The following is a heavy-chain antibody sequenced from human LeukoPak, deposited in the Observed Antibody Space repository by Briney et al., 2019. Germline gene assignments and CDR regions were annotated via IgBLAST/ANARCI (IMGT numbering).Heavy chain of an antibody. CDR2: ISSSSSTI. D-gene: IGHD6-25*01. J-gene: IGHJ4*02. Sequence: GGALTLSCAASGFTFSTYSVNWLRQAPGKGLEGVAYISSSSSTIYYADSVQGRFTISRDNAKNSLYLQMISLRADDTAVYYCARRITASGKHYFDHWGQGTLVAVSS. CDR1: GFTFSTYS. CDR3: ARRITASGKHYFDH. V-gene: IGHV3-48*01.